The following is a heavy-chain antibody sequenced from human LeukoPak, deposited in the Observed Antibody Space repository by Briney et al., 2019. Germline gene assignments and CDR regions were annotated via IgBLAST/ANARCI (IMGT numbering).Heavy chain of an antibody. CDR1: GGTFSSYA. Sequence: SVNVSCKASGGTFSSYAISWVRQAPGQGLEWMGGIIPIFGTANYAQKFQGRVTITADESTSTAYMELSSLRSEDTAVYYCARKDIVATITPFDYWGQGTLVTVSS. CDR2: IIPIFGTA. V-gene: IGHV1-69*13. J-gene: IGHJ4*02. D-gene: IGHD5-12*01. CDR3: ARKDIVATITPFDY.